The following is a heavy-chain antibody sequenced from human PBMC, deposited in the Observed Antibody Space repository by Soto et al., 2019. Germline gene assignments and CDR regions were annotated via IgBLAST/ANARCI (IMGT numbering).Heavy chain of an antibody. V-gene: IGHV3-23*01. CDR2: ISGNGDDP. Sequence: ERQLLESGGNLVQPGGSLRLSCAASDLTFGAYAMTWVRQAPGKGLEWVSTISGNGDDPFYADSVRGRFTISRDNFNNIHYLQMDSLRADDTAVYYCAKGGHFSHYDLWGRGTRVTVSS. J-gene: IGHJ2*01. D-gene: IGHD3-3*02. CDR3: AKGGHFSHYDL. CDR1: DLTFGAYA.